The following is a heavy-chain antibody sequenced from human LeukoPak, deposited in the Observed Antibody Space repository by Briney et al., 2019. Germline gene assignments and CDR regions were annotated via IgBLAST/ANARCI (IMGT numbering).Heavy chain of an antibody. D-gene: IGHD3-10*01. V-gene: IGHV3-30*03. CDR2: ITYDGYYK. Sequence: GGSLRLSCAASGFTFTNYGMHWVRQAPGKGLEWVALITYDGYYKYYSDSVKGRFTISSDTSKNTLYLQMNSLRAEYTAVYYCARKLSPVVRASPMGYWGQGTPVTVSS. J-gene: IGHJ4*02. CDR3: ARKLSPVVRASPMGY. CDR1: GFTFTNYG.